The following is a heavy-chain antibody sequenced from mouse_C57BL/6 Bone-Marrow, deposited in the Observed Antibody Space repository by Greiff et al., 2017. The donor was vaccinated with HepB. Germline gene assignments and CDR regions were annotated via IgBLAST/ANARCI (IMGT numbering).Heavy chain of an antibody. CDR3: ARSPLWYLDY. CDR1: GYAFSSYW. J-gene: IGHJ2*01. D-gene: IGHD2-1*01. V-gene: IGHV1-80*01. Sequence: QVQLKESGAELVKPGASVKISCKASGYAFSSYWMNWVKQRPGKGLEWIGQIYPGDGDTNYNGKFKGKATLTADKSSSTAYMQLSSLTSEDSAVYFCARSPLWYLDYWGQGTTLTVSS. CDR2: IYPGDGDT.